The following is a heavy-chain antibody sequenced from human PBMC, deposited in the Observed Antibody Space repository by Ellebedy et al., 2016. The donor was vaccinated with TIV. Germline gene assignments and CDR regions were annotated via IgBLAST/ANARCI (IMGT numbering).Heavy chain of an antibody. V-gene: IGHV3-11*06. D-gene: IGHD7-27*01. CDR3: ARDHPLGIENFDY. CDR2: MRGSSSHT. J-gene: IGHJ4*02. CDR1: GFTFSDYY. Sequence: GESLKISCAASGFTFSDYYMSWIRQAPGKGLEWVSYMRGSSSHTKHADSVKGRFTISRDNAKNSLFLQMNSLRAEDTAVYYCARDHPLGIENFDYWGQGTLVTVSS.